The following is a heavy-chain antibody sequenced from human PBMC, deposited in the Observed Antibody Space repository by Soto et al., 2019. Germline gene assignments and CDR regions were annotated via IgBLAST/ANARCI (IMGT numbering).Heavy chain of an antibody. D-gene: IGHD2-15*01. V-gene: IGHV5-51*01. Sequence: GESLKISCKGSGYSFTSYWIGWVRQMPGKGLEWMGIIYPGDSDTRYSPSFQGQVAISADKSISTAYLQWSSLKASDTAMYYCARHRGGNCTYTDDAFDIWGQGTMVTVSS. CDR2: IYPGDSDT. CDR3: ARHRGGNCTYTDDAFDI. J-gene: IGHJ3*02. CDR1: GYSFTSYW.